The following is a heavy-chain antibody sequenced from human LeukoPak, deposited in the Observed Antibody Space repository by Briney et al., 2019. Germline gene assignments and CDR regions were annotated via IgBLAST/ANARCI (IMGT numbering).Heavy chain of an antibody. CDR1: GFTFSSYA. CDR3: ARDEYHIAVAGTGLSYYYGMDV. J-gene: IGHJ6*02. CDR2: ISYDGSNK. Sequence: PGRSLRLSCAASGFTFSSYAMHWVRQAPGKGLEWVAVISYDGSNKYYADSVKGRFTISRDNAKNSLYLQMNSLRAEDTAVYYCARDEYHIAVAGTGLSYYYGMDVWGQGTTVTVSS. V-gene: IGHV3-30-3*01. D-gene: IGHD6-19*01.